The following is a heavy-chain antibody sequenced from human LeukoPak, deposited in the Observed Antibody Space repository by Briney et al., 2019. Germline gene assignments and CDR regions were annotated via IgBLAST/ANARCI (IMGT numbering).Heavy chain of an antibody. CDR1: GFTFSSYA. CDR3: AKIAGDYHYYYSYMDV. V-gene: IGHV3-23*01. Sequence: PGGSLRLSCAASGFTFSSYAMSWVRQAPGKGLEWVSAISGSGGSTYYADSVKGRFTISRDNSKNTLYLQMNSLRAEDTAVYYCAKIAGDYHYYYSYMDVWGKGTTVTVSS. CDR2: ISGSGGST. D-gene: IGHD4-17*01. J-gene: IGHJ6*03.